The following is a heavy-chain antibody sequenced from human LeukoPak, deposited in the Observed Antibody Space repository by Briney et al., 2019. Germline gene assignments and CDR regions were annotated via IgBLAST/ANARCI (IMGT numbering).Heavy chain of an antibody. Sequence: GGSLRLSCAAPGFTFSSYSMNWVRQAPGKGLEWVSSISSSSSYIYYADSVKGRFTISRDNAKNSLYLQMNSLRAENTAVYYCARDLQLERAFDIWGQGTMVTVSS. CDR1: GFTFSSYS. J-gene: IGHJ3*02. D-gene: IGHD1-1*01. V-gene: IGHV3-21*01. CDR3: ARDLQLERAFDI. CDR2: ISSSSSYI.